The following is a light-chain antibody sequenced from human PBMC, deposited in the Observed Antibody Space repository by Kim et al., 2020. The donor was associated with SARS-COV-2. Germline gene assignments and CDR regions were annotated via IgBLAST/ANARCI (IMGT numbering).Light chain of an antibody. CDR3: QVWDSSSDHRV. J-gene: IGLJ3*02. CDR1: NIGSKS. V-gene: IGLV3-21*04. Sequence: APGKTARITCGGNNIGSKSVHWYQQKPGQAPGLVIYYDSDRPSGIPERFSGSNSGNTATLTISRVEAGDEADYYCQVWDSSSDHRVFGGGTKLTV. CDR2: YDS.